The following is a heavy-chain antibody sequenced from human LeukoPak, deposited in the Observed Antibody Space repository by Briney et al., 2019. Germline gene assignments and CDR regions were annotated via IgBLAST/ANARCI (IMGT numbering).Heavy chain of an antibody. J-gene: IGHJ4*02. CDR3: ARGLPKYYYDRSRGSERLDY. D-gene: IGHD3-22*01. CDR1: GGSFSGYY. CDR2: INHSGST. Sequence: PSETLPLTCAVYGGSFSGYYWSWIPQPPGKGLEWIGEINHSGSTNYNPSLKSRVTISVDTSKNQFSLKLSSVTAADTAVYYCARGLPKYYYDRSRGSERLDYWGQGTLVTVSS. V-gene: IGHV4-34*01.